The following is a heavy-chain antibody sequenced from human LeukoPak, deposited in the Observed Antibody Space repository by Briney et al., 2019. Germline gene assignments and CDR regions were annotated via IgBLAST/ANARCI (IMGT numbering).Heavy chain of an antibody. J-gene: IGHJ4*02. CDR1: EFSVSSNY. D-gene: IGHD6-19*01. CDR2: IYSGGAT. V-gene: IGHV3-53*01. Sequence: GGSLRLSCAVSEFSVSSNYMNWVRQAPGKGLEWVSVIYSGGATYYADSVRGRFTISRDNSKNMVSLQMTSLGAEDTAVYYCARGRFSGPDDYWGQETLVTVSS. CDR3: ARGRFSGPDDY.